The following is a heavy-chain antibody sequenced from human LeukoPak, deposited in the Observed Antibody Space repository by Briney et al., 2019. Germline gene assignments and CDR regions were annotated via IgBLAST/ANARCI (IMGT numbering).Heavy chain of an antibody. D-gene: IGHD3-10*01. CDR1: GYTFTGYY. Sequence: ASVKVSCKASGYTFTGYYMHWVRQAPGQGLEWMGWINPNSGGTNYAQKFQGRVTMTRDTSISTAYMELSRLRSDDTAVYYCARDPDYYGSGSSDYWGQGTLVTVSS. CDR3: ARDPDYYGSGSSDY. V-gene: IGHV1-2*02. J-gene: IGHJ4*02. CDR2: INPNSGGT.